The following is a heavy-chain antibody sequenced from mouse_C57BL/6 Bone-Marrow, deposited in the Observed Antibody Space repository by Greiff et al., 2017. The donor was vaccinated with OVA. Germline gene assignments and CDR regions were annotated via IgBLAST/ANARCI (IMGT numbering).Heavy chain of an antibody. CDR3: ARWSDPWFAD. CDR1: GYTFTSYW. J-gene: IGHJ3*01. CDR2: IDPSDSYT. V-gene: IGHV1-69*01. Sequence: VQLQQPGAELVMPGASVKLSCKASGYTFTSYWMHWVKQRPGQGLEWIGEIDPSDSYTNYNQKFKGKSTLTVDISSSTAYMQLSSLTSEDSAVYYCARWSDPWFADWGQGTLVTVSA. D-gene: IGHD2-13*01.